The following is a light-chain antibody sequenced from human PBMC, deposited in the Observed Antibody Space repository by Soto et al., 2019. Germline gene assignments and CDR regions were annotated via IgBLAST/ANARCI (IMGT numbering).Light chain of an antibody. CDR3: QQYNNWPGWA. CDR2: GAS. V-gene: IGKV3-15*01. J-gene: IGKJ1*01. CDR1: QSVSSN. Sequence: EIVMTQSPATLSVSPGERVTLSCRASQSVSSNFAWYQQKPGQAPRLLIYGASTRATGIPARFSGSGSGTEFTLTISSLQSEDFAVYYCQQYNNWPGWAFGQGTKVEIK.